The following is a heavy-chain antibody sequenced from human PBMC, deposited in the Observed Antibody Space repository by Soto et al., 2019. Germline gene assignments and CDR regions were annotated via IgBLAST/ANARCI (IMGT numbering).Heavy chain of an antibody. CDR1: GFTFDDYA. V-gene: IGHV3-9*01. CDR2: ISWNSGSI. Sequence: VQLVESGGGLVQPGRSLRLSCAASGFTFDDYAMHWVRQAPGKGLEWVSGISWNSGSIGYADSVKGRFTISRDNAKNSLYLQMNSLRAEDTALYYCAKDKGSGDGIVVVTAIFDYWGQGTLVTVSS. D-gene: IGHD2-21*02. J-gene: IGHJ4*02. CDR3: AKDKGSGDGIVVVTAIFDY.